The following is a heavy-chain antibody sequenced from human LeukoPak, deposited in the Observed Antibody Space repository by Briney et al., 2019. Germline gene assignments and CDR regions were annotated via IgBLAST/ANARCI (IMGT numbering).Heavy chain of an antibody. J-gene: IGHJ5*02. D-gene: IGHD5-18*01. CDR3: ARGGYSYGYSMDWFDP. Sequence: ASVKVSCKASGYTFTGYYMHWVRQAPGQGLEWMGWINPNSGGTNYAQKFQGWVTMTRDTSISTAYMELSRLRSDDTAVYYCARGGYSYGYSMDWFDPWSQGTLVTVSS. CDR1: GYTFTGYY. V-gene: IGHV1-2*04. CDR2: INPNSGGT.